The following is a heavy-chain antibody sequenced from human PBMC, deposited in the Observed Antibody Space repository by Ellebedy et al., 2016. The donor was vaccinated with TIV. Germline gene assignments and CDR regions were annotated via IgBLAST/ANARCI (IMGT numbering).Heavy chain of an antibody. CDR2: INHSGST. D-gene: IGHD6-13*01. Sequence: SETLSLTCTVSGGSISSSSYYWGWIRQPPGKGLEWIGEINHSGSTNYNPSLKSRVTVSVDTSKNQFSLKLSSVTAADTAVYYCAVGFIAATGADAFDIWGQGTMVTVSS. CDR3: AVGFIAATGADAFDI. V-gene: IGHV4-39*07. J-gene: IGHJ3*02. CDR1: GGSISSSSYY.